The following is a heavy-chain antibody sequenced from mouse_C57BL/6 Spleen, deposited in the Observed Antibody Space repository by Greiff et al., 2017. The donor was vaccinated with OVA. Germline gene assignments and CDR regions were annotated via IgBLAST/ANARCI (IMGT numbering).Heavy chain of an antibody. CDR3: AIEREFITTVEGAMDY. J-gene: IGHJ4*01. CDR1: GYTFTSYW. D-gene: IGHD1-1*01. Sequence: QVQLKQPGAELVKPGASVKVSCKASGYTFTSYWMHWVKQRPGQGLEWIGRIHPSDSDTNYNQKFKGKATLTVDKSSSTAYMQLSSLTSEDSAVYYCAIEREFITTVEGAMDYWGQGTSVTVSS. V-gene: IGHV1-74*01. CDR2: IHPSDSDT.